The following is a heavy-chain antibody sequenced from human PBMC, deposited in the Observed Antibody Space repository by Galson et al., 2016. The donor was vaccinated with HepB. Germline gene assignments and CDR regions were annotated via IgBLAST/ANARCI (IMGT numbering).Heavy chain of an antibody. CDR3: AREWELGGYFDY. V-gene: IGHV3-30-3*01. CDR1: EFTFNNCP. CDR2: LSHDGVTK. Sequence: SLRLSCAASEFTFNNCPLHWVRQTPGKGLEWVAVLSHDGVTKFYADSVRARFTISRDKSKTTVYLQMDGLSAEDTAVYYCAREWELGGYFDYWGQGTLATVSS. J-gene: IGHJ4*02. D-gene: IGHD1-26*01.